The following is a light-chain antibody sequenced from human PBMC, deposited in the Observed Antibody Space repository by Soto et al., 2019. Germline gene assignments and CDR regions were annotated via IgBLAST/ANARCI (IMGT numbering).Light chain of an antibody. CDR3: TSYTSSSTYV. CDR1: SSDVGSYNH. CDR2: DVT. J-gene: IGLJ1*01. V-gene: IGLV2-18*02. Sequence: QSALTQPPSVSGSPGQSVTISCTGTSSDVGSYNHVSWYQQPPDTAPQLMIYDVTNRPSGVPDRFSGSKSGNTASLTISGLQAEDEADYYCTSYTSSSTYVFGTGTKVTVL.